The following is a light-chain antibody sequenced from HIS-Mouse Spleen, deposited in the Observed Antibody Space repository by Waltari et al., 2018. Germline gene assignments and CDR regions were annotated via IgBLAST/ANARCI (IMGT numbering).Light chain of an antibody. Sequence: DIQMTQSPSTLSASVGDRVTITCRASKSISSWLAWSQQKPGKAPKLLIYKASSLESGVPSRFSGSGSGTEFTLTISSLQPDDFATYYCQQYNSYSPWTFGQGTKVEIK. J-gene: IGKJ1*01. CDR3: QQYNSYSPWT. CDR2: KAS. V-gene: IGKV1-5*03. CDR1: KSISSW.